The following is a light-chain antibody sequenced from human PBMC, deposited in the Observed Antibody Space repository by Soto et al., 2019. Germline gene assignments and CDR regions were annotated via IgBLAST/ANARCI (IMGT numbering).Light chain of an antibody. V-gene: IGKV3-15*01. CDR2: GAY. J-gene: IGKJ1*01. CDR3: QHYNYWPPKT. Sequence: VMTQSPATLSVTPGARDTHSRRASQSVGNNLAWYPQKPGQAPRLLIYGAYTRATGIPARFSGSGSGTDFTLTISSLQSEDFAVYYCQHYNYWPPKTFGQGTMV. CDR1: QSVGNN.